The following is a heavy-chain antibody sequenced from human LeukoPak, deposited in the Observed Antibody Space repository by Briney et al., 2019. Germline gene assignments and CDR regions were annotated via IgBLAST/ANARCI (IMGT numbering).Heavy chain of an antibody. Sequence: PSETLSLTCTVSGGSISSYYWSWLRQPPGKGLEWLGYIYYSGGTNYSPSLKSRVTISVDTSKIHFSLKLSSVTAADTAAYYCARHRGGFDLWGQGTMVTVSS. CDR3: ARHRGGFDL. CDR1: GGSISSYY. J-gene: IGHJ3*01. CDR2: IYYSGGT. D-gene: IGHD2-15*01. V-gene: IGHV4-59*01.